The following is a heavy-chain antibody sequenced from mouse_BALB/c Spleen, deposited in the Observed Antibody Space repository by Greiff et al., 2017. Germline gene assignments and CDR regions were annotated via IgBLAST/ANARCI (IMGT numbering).Heavy chain of an antibody. CDR1: GYTFTSYN. CDR3: ARFDYNWFAY. V-gene: IGHV1-12*01. CDR2: IYPGNGDT. Sequence: LQQPGAELVKPGASVKMSCKASGYTFTSYNMHWVKQTPGQGLEWIGAIYPGNGDTSYNQKFKGKATLTADKSSSTAYMQLSSLTSEDSAVYYCARFDYNWFAYWGQGTLVTVSA. D-gene: IGHD2-4*01. J-gene: IGHJ3*01.